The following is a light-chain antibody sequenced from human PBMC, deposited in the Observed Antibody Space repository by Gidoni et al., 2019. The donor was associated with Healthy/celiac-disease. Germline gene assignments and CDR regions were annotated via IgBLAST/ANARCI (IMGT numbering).Light chain of an antibody. CDR1: QSVSSN. V-gene: IGKV3-15*01. J-gene: IGKJ1*01. CDR3: QQYNNWLRT. Sequence: IVLAQSPATLSVAPGERATLSCRASQSVSSNLAWYQQKPGQATRLLIYGASTRATGIPARFSGSGSGTEFTLTISSLQSEDFAVYYCQQYNNWLRTFGQGTKVEIK. CDR2: GAS.